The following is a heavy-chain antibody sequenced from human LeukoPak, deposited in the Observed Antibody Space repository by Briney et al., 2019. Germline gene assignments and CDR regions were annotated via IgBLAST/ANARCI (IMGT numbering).Heavy chain of an antibody. CDR3: ARAPKQYRYYYGMGV. CDR2: ISYDGSNK. D-gene: IGHD4-11*01. V-gene: IGHV3-30*04. Sequence: GRSLRLSCAASGFTFSSYAMHWVRQAPGKGLEWVAVISYDGSNKYYADSVKGRFTISRDNSKNTLYLQMNSLRAEDTAVYYCARAPKQYRYYYGMGVWGQGTTVTVSS. J-gene: IGHJ6*02. CDR1: GFTFSSYA.